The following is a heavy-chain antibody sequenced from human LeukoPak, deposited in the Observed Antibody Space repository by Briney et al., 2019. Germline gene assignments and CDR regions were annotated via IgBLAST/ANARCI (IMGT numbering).Heavy chain of an antibody. J-gene: IGHJ4*02. D-gene: IGHD2-2*01. CDR3: ARDWCSGTRCYDY. CDR1: GFTFSTYS. Sequence: PGGSLRLSCAASGFTFSTYSMNWVRQAPGKGLEWVSYISGSSTTIYYADSVKGRFTTSKDNAKNSLFLQMNSLRAEDTAVYYWARDWCSGTRCYDYWGQGTLVTVSS. V-gene: IGHV3-48*01. CDR2: ISGSSTTI.